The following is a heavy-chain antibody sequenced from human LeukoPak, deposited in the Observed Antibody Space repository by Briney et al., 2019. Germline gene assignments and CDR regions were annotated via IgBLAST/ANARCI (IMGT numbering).Heavy chain of an antibody. CDR3: ARSGYLGGAFDI. V-gene: IGHV4-34*01. D-gene: IGHD3-10*01. Sequence: SETLSLTCAVYGGSFSGYYWSWIRQPPGKGLEWIGEINHSGSTNYNPSLKSRVTISVDTSKNQFSLKLSSVTAADTAVYYCARSGYLGGAFDIWGQGTMVTVSS. CDR1: GGSFSGYY. J-gene: IGHJ3*02. CDR2: INHSGST.